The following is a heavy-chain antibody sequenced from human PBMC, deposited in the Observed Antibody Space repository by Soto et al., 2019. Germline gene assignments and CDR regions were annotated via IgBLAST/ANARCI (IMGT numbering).Heavy chain of an antibody. D-gene: IGHD6-6*01. J-gene: IGHJ3*02. Sequence: GGSLRLSCAASGFTFSSYWMHWVRQAPGKGLVWVSRINSDGSSTSYADSVKGRFTISRDNAKNTLYLQMNSLIAEDTAVYYCARDSSSSAFDIWGQGTMVTVSS. CDR1: GFTFSSYW. CDR2: INSDGSST. V-gene: IGHV3-74*01. CDR3: ARDSSSSAFDI.